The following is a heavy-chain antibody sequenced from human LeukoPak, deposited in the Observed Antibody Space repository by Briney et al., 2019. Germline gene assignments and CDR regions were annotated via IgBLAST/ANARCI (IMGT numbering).Heavy chain of an antibody. CDR2: INHSGST. V-gene: IGHV4-34*01. CDR3: ARGHYDSSGYYLGYFDY. J-gene: IGHJ4*02. CDR1: GGSFSGYY. D-gene: IGHD3-22*01. Sequence: PSETLSLTCAVYGGSFSGYYWSWLRQPPGKGLEWIGEINHSGSTNYNPSLKSRVTISVDTSKNQFSLKLSSVTAADTAVYYCARGHYDSSGYYLGYFDYWGQGTLVTVSS.